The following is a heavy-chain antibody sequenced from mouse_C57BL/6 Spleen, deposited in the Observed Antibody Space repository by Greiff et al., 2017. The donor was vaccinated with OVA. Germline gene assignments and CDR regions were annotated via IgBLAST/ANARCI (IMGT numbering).Heavy chain of an antibody. J-gene: IGHJ1*03. V-gene: IGHV1-85*01. CDR3: AHRANWYFDD. CDR1: GYTFTSYG. CDR2: IYTGDGCT. D-gene: IGHD3-3*01. Sequence: VQLQQSGPELVKPGASVKLSCKASGYTFTSYGINWVQQRPGQGLEWIGWIYTGDGCTKYTEKFKGKATLTVDTSSSTAYMELHCLTSDDSAVYFCAHRANWYFDDWGTGTTVTVSS.